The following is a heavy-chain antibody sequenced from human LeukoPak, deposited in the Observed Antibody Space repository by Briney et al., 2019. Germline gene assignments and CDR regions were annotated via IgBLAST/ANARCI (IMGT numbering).Heavy chain of an antibody. V-gene: IGHV3-74*01. J-gene: IGHJ4*02. CDR2: INNDGSDA. CDR3: ARGSIGPDY. Sequence: GGSLRLSCEASGFTFTNHWMRWVRQPPGKGLVWVSRINNDGSDAVYADSVKGRFTISRDNAKNTLYLQMNSLRAEDTAIYYCARGSIGPDYWGQGTLVTVSS. CDR1: GFTFTNHW.